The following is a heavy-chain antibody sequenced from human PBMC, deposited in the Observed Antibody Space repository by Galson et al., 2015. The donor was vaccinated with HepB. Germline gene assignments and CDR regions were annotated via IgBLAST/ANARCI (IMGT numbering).Heavy chain of an antibody. J-gene: IGHJ4*02. CDR3: ARDPDDTNGYYNSFDY. CDR2: IYSGGTT. CDR1: GFTVSHNY. V-gene: IGHV3-66*02. Sequence: SLRLSCAASGFTVSHNYISWVRQAPGKGLEWVSLIYSGGTTKYADSVRGRFTISRDDSKNTLYLQMNNLRPGDTAVYYCARDPDDTNGYYNSFDYWGQGTLVTVSS. D-gene: IGHD3-22*01.